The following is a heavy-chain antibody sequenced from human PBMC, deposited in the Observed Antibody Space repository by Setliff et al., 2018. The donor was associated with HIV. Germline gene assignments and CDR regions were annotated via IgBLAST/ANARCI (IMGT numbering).Heavy chain of an antibody. CDR3: ARQNGNFDS. Sequence: PSETLSLTCSVSGGSIKTAVYYWSWIRQPAGKSLEWVGHISVKGATTYNPSLKSRVTTSLDTSKNQFSLRLTSVTAADTALYYCARQNGNFDSWGQGILVTVSS. CDR1: GGSIKTAVYY. D-gene: IGHD1-1*01. V-gene: IGHV4-61*09. J-gene: IGHJ4*01. CDR2: ISVKGAT.